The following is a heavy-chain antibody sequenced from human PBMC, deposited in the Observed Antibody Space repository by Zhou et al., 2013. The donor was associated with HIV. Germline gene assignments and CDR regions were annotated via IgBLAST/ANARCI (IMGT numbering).Heavy chain of an antibody. CDR3: ARGLCSGGSCYDSGAVDY. CDR2: IIPILGIA. CDR1: GGTFSSYA. D-gene: IGHD2-15*01. V-gene: IGHV1-69*04. J-gene: IGHJ4*02. Sequence: QVQLVQSGAEVKKPGSSVKVSCKASGGTFSSYAISWVRQAPGQGLEWMGRIIPILGIANYAQKFQGRVTITADKSTSTAYMELSSLRSEDTAVYYCARGLCSGGSCYDSGAVDYWGQGTLVTVSS.